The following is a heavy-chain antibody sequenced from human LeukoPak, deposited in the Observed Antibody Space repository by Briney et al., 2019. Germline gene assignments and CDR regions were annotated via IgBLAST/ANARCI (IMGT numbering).Heavy chain of an antibody. CDR1: GGSISSGGYS. J-gene: IGHJ4*02. CDR2: IYHSGST. D-gene: IGHD6-13*01. Sequence: SETLSLTCAVSGGSISSGGYSWSWIRQPPGKGLEWIGYIYHSGSTYYNPSLKSRVTISVDRSKNQFSLKLSSVTAADTAVYYCGTSIAAAEYYFDYWGQGTLVTVSS. CDR3: GTSIAAAEYYFDY. V-gene: IGHV4-30-2*01.